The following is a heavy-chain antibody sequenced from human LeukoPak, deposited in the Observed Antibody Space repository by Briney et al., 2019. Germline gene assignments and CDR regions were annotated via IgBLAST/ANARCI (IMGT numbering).Heavy chain of an antibody. D-gene: IGHD1-7*01. CDR1: VGTFSSYA. CDR3: ANSITGTTPDY. CDR2: IIHLYGIA. J-gene: IGHJ4*02. Sequence: SVRVSCQASVGTFSSYAISWVRQAPGQGLEWMGGIIHLYGIANYAQKFQGRDTSTTDESTSTAYMELSSLRSEDKAVYYCANSITGTTPDYWGQGTLVTVSS. V-gene: IGHV1-69*05.